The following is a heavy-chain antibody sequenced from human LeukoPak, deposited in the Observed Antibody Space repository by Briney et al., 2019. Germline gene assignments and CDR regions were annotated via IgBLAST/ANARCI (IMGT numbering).Heavy chain of an antibody. Sequence: SETLSLTCTVSGGSISSYYWSWIRQPAGKGLESIGHISTSGSTNYNPSLKSRVTISVDTSKNQFSLKLSSVTAADTAVYYCARSVRGAMSGYYYYMDVWGKGTTVTISS. J-gene: IGHJ6*03. D-gene: IGHD3-10*01. V-gene: IGHV4-4*07. CDR3: ARSVRGAMSGYYYYMDV. CDR2: ISTSGST. CDR1: GGSISSYY.